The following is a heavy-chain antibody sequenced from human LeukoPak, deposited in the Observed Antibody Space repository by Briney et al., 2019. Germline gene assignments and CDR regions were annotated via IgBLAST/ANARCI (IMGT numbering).Heavy chain of an antibody. V-gene: IGHV3-23*01. D-gene: IGHD3-10*01. CDR3: AKDPSYYGSTSNNDY. J-gene: IGHJ4*02. Sequence: WGSLRLSCAASGFTFTSYGMSWVGQAPGKGLEWVSTINTSGATTYYADSVKGRFTISRDNSKNTLYLQMNSLRAEDTAVYYCAKDPSYYGSTSNNDYWGQGTLVTVSS. CDR1: GFTFTSYG. CDR2: INTSGATT.